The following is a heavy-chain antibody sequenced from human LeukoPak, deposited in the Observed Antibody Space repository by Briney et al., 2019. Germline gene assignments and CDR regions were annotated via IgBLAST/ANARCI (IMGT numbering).Heavy chain of an antibody. D-gene: IGHD3-10*01. V-gene: IGHV3-21*04. CDR2: ISTSSSYI. J-gene: IGHJ4*02. CDR3: AKARGGYYGSGSEGYFDY. CDR1: GFTFSTYT. Sequence: GGSLRLSCAGSGFTFSTYTMNWVRQAPGKGLEWVSFISTSSSYIYYADSVKGRFTISRDNAKNSLYLQMNSLRAEDMALYYCAKARGGYYGSGSEGYFDYWDQGTLVTVSS.